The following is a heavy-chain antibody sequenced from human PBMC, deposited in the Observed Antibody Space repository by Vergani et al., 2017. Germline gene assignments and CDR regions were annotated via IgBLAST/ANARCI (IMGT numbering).Heavy chain of an antibody. CDR3: ARIGGAAADLFWFDP. CDR1: GGSISSYY. CDR2: IYYSGST. D-gene: IGHD6-13*01. V-gene: IGHV4-59*01. J-gene: IGHJ5*02. Sequence: QVQLQESGPGLVKPSETLSLTCTVSGGSISSYYWSWIRQPPGKGLEWIGYIYYSGSTNYNPSLKSRVTISVDTSKNQFSLKLSSVTAADTAVYYCARIGGAAADLFWFDPWGQGTLVTVSS.